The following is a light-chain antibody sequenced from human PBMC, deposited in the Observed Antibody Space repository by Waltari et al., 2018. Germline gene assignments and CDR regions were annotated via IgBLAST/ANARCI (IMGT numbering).Light chain of an antibody. CDR2: DVS. CDR1: SNDVGGYNS. CDR3: SSQSSNDVVL. V-gene: IGLV2-14*01. Sequence: QSALTQPASVSGSPGHSVNIFCAGTSNDVGGYNSFPWYREHPGQAPRVIIYDVSDRPSGVSDRFSGSKSGNTASLTISGLQAEDEADYYCSSQSSNDVVLFGGGTKLTVL. J-gene: IGLJ2*01.